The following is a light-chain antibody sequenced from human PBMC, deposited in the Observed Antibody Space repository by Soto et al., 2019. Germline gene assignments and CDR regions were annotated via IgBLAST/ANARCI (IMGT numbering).Light chain of an antibody. CDR2: DAS. V-gene: IGKV3-20*01. CDR3: QQYGSSPLT. J-gene: IGKJ4*01. CDR1: QSVRSNY. Sequence: EIVLTQSPDTLSLSPGERATLSCRASQSVRSNYLAWYQQKPGQAPRFLIYDASSRATGIPDRLSGSGSGTDFTLTISRLEPEDFAVYYCQQYGSSPLTFGGGTKVEIK.